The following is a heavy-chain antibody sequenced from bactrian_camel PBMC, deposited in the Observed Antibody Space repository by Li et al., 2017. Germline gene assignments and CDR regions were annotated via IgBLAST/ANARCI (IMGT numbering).Heavy chain of an antibody. D-gene: IGHD1*01. J-gene: IGHJ4*01. V-gene: IGHV3S55*01. CDR3: AALGCRHRGLTFNY. CDR1: GTIAGACL. CDR2: ISSTGTP. Sequence: VQLVESGGGSVQAGGSLNLSCTVSGTIAGACLMGWYRQAPGKERELVSSISSTGTPTYVDSVKGRFTISQDDTKRVLWLQMNSLKTDDTAVYYCAALGCRHRGLTFNYWGQGTQVTVS.